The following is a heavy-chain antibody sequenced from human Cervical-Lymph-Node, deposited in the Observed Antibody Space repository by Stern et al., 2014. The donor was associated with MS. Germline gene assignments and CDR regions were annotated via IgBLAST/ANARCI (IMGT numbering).Heavy chain of an antibody. CDR1: GFAFGDYG. D-gene: IGHD5/OR15-5a*01. CDR3: TRVVYTMTGYYFDY. J-gene: IGHJ4*02. V-gene: IGHV3-49*05. CDR2: IRSKAYGGTM. Sequence: VQLVESGGGLVKPGRSLRLSCTTSGFAFGDYGMSWFRQSPGKGLEWVGFIRSKAYGGTMEYAAPVRGRFTISRDDSKSIAYLQMNSLRTEDTAVYYCTRVVYTMTGYYFDYWGPGTLVTVSS.